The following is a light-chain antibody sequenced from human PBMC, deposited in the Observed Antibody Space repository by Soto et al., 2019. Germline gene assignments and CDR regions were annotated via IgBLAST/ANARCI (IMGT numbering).Light chain of an antibody. J-gene: IGKJ1*01. CDR3: QQYGSSPQT. CDR1: QSVSSSY. Sequence: EIVLTQSPGTLSLSPGERATLSCRASQSVSSSYLAWYQQKPGQAPMLLIYGASSSATGIPDRFSGSGSGTDFTLTISRREPEDFAVYYCQQYGSSPQTFGQGTKVEIK. V-gene: IGKV3-20*01. CDR2: GAS.